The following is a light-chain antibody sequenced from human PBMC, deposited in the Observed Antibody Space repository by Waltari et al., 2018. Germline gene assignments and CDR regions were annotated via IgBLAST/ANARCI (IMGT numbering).Light chain of an antibody. CDR2: DVT. V-gene: IGLV2-11*01. J-gene: IGLJ3*02. CDR3: LAYAGSPWV. CDR1: SSDVGGHNH. Sequence: QSALTQPRSVSGSPGQSVAISCTGTSSDVGGHNHVPWDQQHPGKAPKLIIHDVTNRPSGVPDRFSGSRSGNTASLTISGLQAEDEADYYCLAYAGSPWVFGGGTKLTVL.